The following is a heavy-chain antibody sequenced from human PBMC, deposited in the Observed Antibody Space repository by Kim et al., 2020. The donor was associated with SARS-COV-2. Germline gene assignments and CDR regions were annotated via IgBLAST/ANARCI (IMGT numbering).Heavy chain of an antibody. D-gene: IGHD3-16*01. Sequence: GGSLRLSCEASGFTFTTYTMNWVRQAPGEGLEWISFINDNSGTIYYADSVRGRFTISRDNAKNSLYLQMNSLRAEDTAVYYCASRVGSDMISGFDAWGQGTVVTVSS. CDR2: INDNSGTI. J-gene: IGHJ3*01. CDR1: GFTFTTYT. V-gene: IGHV3-48*04. CDR3: ASRVGSDMISGFDA.